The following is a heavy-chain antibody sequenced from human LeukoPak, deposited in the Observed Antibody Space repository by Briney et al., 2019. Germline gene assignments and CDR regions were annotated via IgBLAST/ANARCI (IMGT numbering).Heavy chain of an antibody. J-gene: IGHJ6*03. CDR2: IYRSGDT. D-gene: IGHD3-9*01. CDR3: ARDRVKSDDILTGYPHYYYYFYMDV. CDR1: GFTFSNSW. Sequence: PGGSLRLSCAASGFTFSNSWMSWVRQAPGKGLEWISVIYRSGDTYYADSVKGRFTVSRDNGQNTLYLQLNSLRPEDTAVYYCARDRVKSDDILTGYPHYYYYFYMDVWGKGTVVTVSS. V-gene: IGHV3-66*03.